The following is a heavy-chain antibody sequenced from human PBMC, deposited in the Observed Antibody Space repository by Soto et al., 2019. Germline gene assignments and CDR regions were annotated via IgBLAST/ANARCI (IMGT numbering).Heavy chain of an antibody. Sequence: ASVKVSCKASGYTFTSYGISWVRQAPGQGLEWMGWISAYNGNTNYAQKLQGRVTMTTDTSTSTAYMELRSLRSDDTAVYYCARVCGGDCYSVNYYYYGMDVWGQGTTVTVS. CDR3: ARVCGGDCYSVNYYYYGMDV. V-gene: IGHV1-18*01. CDR1: GYTFTSYG. D-gene: IGHD2-21*02. CDR2: ISAYNGNT. J-gene: IGHJ6*02.